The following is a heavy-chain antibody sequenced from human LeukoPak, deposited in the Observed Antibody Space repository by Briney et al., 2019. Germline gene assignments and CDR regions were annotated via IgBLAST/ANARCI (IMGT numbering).Heavy chain of an antibody. V-gene: IGHV1-18*04. Sequence: GASVKVSCKASGYTFTSYGISWVRQAPGQGLEWMGWISAYNGNTNYAQKLQGRVTMTTDTSTSTAYMERRSLRSDDTAVYYCARDPLYCSGGSCYAVSYYYYGMDVWGKGTTVTVSS. J-gene: IGHJ6*04. CDR2: ISAYNGNT. D-gene: IGHD2-15*01. CDR3: ARDPLYCSGGSCYAVSYYYYGMDV. CDR1: GYTFTSYG.